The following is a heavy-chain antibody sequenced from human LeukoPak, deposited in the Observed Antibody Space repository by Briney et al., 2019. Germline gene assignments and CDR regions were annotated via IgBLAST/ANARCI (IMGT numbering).Heavy chain of an antibody. V-gene: IGHV1-18*01. CDR1: GYTFTSYG. CDR3: AREGGSSWYDDYYYGMDV. D-gene: IGHD6-13*01. J-gene: IGHJ6*02. CDR2: ISAYNGNT. Sequence: ASVKVSCKASGYTFTSYGISWVRQAPGQGLEWMGWISAYNGNTNYAQKLQGSVTMTTDTSTSTAYMELRSLRSDDTAVYYCAREGGSSWYDDYYYGMDVWGQGTTVTVSS.